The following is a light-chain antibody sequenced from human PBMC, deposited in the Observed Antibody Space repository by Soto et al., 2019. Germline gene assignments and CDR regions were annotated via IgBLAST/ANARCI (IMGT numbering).Light chain of an antibody. CDR1: QSISSY. CDR3: QQSYSTPRT. CDR2: AAS. J-gene: IGKJ2*01. V-gene: IGKV1-39*01. Sequence: DIQMTQSPSSLSASVGDRVTITCRASQSISSYLNWYQQKPGKAPKLPIYAASSLESGVPSRFSGSRSGTDFTLTISTLQPEDFATYYCQQSYSTPRTFGQGTKVDIK.